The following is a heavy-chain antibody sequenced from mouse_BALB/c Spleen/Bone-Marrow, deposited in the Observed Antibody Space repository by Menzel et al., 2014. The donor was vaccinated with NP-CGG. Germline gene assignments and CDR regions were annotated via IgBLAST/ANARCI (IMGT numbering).Heavy chain of an antibody. CDR3: ARDGNVGICRYFDV. D-gene: IGHD6-1*01. J-gene: IGHJ1*01. CDR2: IRNNANGYST. Sequence: EVKLEESGGGLVQPGGSLILSCDSSGFTFTDYYMSWVRQPPGMALVWLGFIRNNANGYSTDYSASVKGRFTISRDSYQSISYLQMNTLRAEESATYDSARDGNVGICRYFDVWGAGTTVTVSS. CDR1: GFTFTDYY. V-gene: IGHV7-3*02.